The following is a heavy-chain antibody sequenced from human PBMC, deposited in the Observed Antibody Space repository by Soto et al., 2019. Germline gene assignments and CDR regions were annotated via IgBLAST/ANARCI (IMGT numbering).Heavy chain of an antibody. CDR2: INAGNGNT. CDR3: ARGGHVVVVTAALDY. CDR1: GYTCTIYA. Sequence: ASVKVSCKASGYTCTIYAMYWVLQAPGQRLEWMGWINAGNGNTKYSQKFQGRVTITRDTSASTAYMELSSLTSDDTAIYYCARGGHVVVVTAALDYWGQGTLVTVSS. V-gene: IGHV1-3*01. D-gene: IGHD2-21*02. J-gene: IGHJ4*02.